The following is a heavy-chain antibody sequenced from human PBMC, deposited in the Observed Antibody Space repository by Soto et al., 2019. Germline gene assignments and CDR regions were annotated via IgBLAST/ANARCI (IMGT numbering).Heavy chain of an antibody. CDR1: GGTFSSYA. D-gene: IGHD3-22*01. J-gene: IGHJ4*02. V-gene: IGHV1-69*06. Sequence: QVQLVQSGAEVKKPGSSVKVSCKASGGTFSSYAISWVRQAPGQGLEWMGGIIPIFGTANYAQKFQGRVTITADKSTSTAYMELSSLRSEDTAGYYCARERGYYYDSSPRYFDYWGQGTLVTGSS. CDR3: ARERGYYYDSSPRYFDY. CDR2: IIPIFGTA.